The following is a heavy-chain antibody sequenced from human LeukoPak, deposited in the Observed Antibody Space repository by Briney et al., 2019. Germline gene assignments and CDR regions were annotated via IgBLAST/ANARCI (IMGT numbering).Heavy chain of an antibody. CDR1: GFTFSSYW. CDR3: ARDARDSVSLRYYFDY. V-gene: IGHV3-7*01. D-gene: IGHD5-18*01. J-gene: IGHJ4*02. CDR2: TKQDGSEK. Sequence: GGSLRLSCAASGFTFSSYWMSWVRQAPGKGLGWVANTKQDGSEKYYVDSVKGRFTISRDNAKNSLYLQMNSLRAEDTAVYYCARDARDSVSLRYYFDYWGQGTLVTVSS.